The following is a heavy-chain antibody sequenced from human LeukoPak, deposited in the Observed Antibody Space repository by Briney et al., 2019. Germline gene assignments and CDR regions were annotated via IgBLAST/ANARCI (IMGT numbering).Heavy chain of an antibody. J-gene: IGHJ4*02. V-gene: IGHV5-51*01. CDR3: ARQITDQSSGYDSIDY. CDR2: IYPGDSDT. Sequence: GESLKISCCASGYRFPTYWIAWVRQMPGKGLEWMGIIYPGDSDTRYSPSFEGQVTISADKSITTAYLQWSSLKASDTAMYYCARQITDQSSGYDSIDYWGQGTLVTVSS. D-gene: IGHD5-12*01. CDR1: GYRFPTYW.